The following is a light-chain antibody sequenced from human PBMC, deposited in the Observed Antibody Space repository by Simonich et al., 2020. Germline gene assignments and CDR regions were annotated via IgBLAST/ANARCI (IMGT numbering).Light chain of an antibody. J-gene: IGKJ1*01. Sequence: EILMTQSPATLSVSPGERATLSCRASQRVSSNLAWYQQKPGQDPRLLIYGASTRATGIPARFSGSGSGTEFTLTISSLQSEDFAVYYCQQYNNWPRTFGQGTKVEIK. V-gene: IGKV3-15*01. CDR2: GAS. CDR1: QRVSSN. CDR3: QQYNNWPRT.